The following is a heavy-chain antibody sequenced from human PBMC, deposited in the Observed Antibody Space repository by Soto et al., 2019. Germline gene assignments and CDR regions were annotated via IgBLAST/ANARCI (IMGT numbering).Heavy chain of an antibody. CDR3: ARVGYYYDSSGYYLSFDY. CDR1: GYTFTSYD. CDR2: MNPNSGNT. J-gene: IGHJ4*02. Sequence: QVQLVQSGAEVKKPGASVKVSCKASGYTFTSYDINWVRQATGQGLEWMGWMNPNSGNTGYAQKFQGRVTMTRNTXXXTXHMELSSLKSEDTAVYYCARVGYYYDSSGYYLSFDYWGQGTLVTVSS. D-gene: IGHD3-22*01. V-gene: IGHV1-8*01.